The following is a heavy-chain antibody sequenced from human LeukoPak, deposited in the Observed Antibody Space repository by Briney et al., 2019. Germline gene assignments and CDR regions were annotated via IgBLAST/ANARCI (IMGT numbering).Heavy chain of an antibody. Sequence: SETLSLTCDVSGVSFSTYYWSWIRQSPAKGLEWIGEVNHSGYTNYNASLKGRVTISVDTSKSQFSLKLSSVTAADAAVYYCARQLYGADYWGQGTLVTVSS. CDR3: ARQLYGADY. D-gene: IGHD4-17*01. J-gene: IGHJ4*02. CDR2: VNHSGYT. CDR1: GVSFSTYY. V-gene: IGHV4-34*01.